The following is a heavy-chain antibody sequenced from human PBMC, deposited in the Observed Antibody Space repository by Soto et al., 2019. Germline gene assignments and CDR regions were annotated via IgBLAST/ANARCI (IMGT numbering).Heavy chain of an antibody. CDR1: GFSFRNYG. V-gene: IGHV3-30*18. CDR2: ISYGGSRI. J-gene: IGHJ4*02. CDR3: AKDHGGGNFFLYFDL. D-gene: IGHD2-15*01. Sequence: WGSQRLSCAPSGFSFRNYGMHWVRQAPGKGLEWVAVISYGGSRISYAASVKGRFTISRDNSKNAVFLQMNRLTPDDTAVYSCAKDHGGGNFFLYFDLWGQGTLGTGS.